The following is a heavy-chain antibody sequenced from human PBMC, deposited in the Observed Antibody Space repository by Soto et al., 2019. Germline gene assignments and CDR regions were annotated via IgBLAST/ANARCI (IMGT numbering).Heavy chain of an antibody. CDR3: ARGAMASGYYFDY. Sequence: QVQLQQWGAGLLKPSETLSLTCASYGGSFSGYYWSWIRQPPGNGLEWIGEINHSGNTNYNPSLKSRVTMSIDTSKNHFSLKLTSVTAADTAVYYCARGAMASGYYFDYWGQGTLVTVSS. J-gene: IGHJ4*02. CDR2: INHSGNT. V-gene: IGHV4-34*01. D-gene: IGHD1-26*01. CDR1: GGSFSGYY.